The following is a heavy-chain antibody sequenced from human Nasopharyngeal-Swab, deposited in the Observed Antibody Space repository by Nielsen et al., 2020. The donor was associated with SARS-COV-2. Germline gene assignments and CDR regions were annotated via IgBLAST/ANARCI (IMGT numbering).Heavy chain of an antibody. CDR3: ARERARFLEWLLYGTFDY. CDR2: ISSSSSYI. J-gene: IGHJ4*02. Sequence: GGSLRLSCAASGFTFSSYSMNWVRQAPGKGLEWVSSISSSSSYIYYADSVKGRFTISRDNAKNSLYLQMNSLRDEDTAVYYCARERARFLEWLLYGTFDYWGQGTLVIVSS. V-gene: IGHV3-21*01. D-gene: IGHD3-3*01. CDR1: GFTFSSYS.